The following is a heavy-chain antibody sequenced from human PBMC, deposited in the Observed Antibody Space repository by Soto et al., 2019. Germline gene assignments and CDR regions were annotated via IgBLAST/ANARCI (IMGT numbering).Heavy chain of an antibody. Sequence: SETLSLTCAVSGYSIISGNYWAWIRQPPGRGLEWIGSLYHIGSTHYNTSLKSRFTISVDTSKNHFSLELSSVTAADTAIYYCRSSTSCYDESCVDVWGQGTMVTVSS. V-gene: IGHV4-38-2*01. J-gene: IGHJ6*02. CDR2: LYHIGST. CDR1: GYSIISGNY. CDR3: RSSTSCYDESCVDV. D-gene: IGHD2-2*01.